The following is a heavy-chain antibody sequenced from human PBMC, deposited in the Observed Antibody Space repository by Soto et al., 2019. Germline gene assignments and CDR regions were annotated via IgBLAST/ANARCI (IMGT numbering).Heavy chain of an antibody. CDR2: ISGTGRST. D-gene: IGHD5-18*01. CDR1: GFTFSTYA. CDR3: AKVEEYSYGLY. J-gene: IGHJ4*02. Sequence: EVQLLESGGGLVQPGGSLRLSCAASGFTFSTYAMNWFRQAPGKGPEWVSGISGTGRSTYYADSVKGRFTISRDNSKNTMYLQMNSLRAEYTAVYYCAKVEEYSYGLYWCEGTMVTVSS. V-gene: IGHV3-23*01.